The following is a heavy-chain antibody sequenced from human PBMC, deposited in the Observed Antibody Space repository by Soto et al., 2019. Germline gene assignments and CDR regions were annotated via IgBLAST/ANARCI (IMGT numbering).Heavy chain of an antibody. V-gene: IGHV1-18*01. D-gene: IGHD3-10*01. Sequence: QVQLVQSGAEVKKPGASVKVSCKASGYMFSGFGINWVRQAPGQGLERMGWIRPYDGNTDYAQNLQGRLTMTTDTSTSTADMELRSLTSDDTAVYYCARDLDGSGSYYTDYWGPGTLVTVSS. CDR2: IRPYDGNT. CDR3: ARDLDGSGSYYTDY. CDR1: GYMFSGFG. J-gene: IGHJ4*02.